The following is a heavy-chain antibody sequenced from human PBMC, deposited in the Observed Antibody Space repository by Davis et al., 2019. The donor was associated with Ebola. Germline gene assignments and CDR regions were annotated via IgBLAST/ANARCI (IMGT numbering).Heavy chain of an antibody. CDR3: ARGYVGYYESRRVGPWDY. Sequence: PSETLSLTCTVSGGSISSGGYYWSWIRQHPGKGLEWIGYIYYSGSTYYNPSLKSRVTISVDTSKNQFSLKLSSVTAADTAVYYCARGYVGYYESRRVGPWDYWGQGTLVTVSS. J-gene: IGHJ4*02. D-gene: IGHD2/OR15-2a*01. CDR1: GGSISSGGYY. V-gene: IGHV4-31*03. CDR2: IYYSGST.